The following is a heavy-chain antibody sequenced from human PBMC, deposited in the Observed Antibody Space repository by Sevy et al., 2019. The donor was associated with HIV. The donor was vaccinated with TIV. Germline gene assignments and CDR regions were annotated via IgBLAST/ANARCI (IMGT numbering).Heavy chain of an antibody. CDR1: GFTFSSYG. CDR3: AKNIAAAGTSYYGMDV. V-gene: IGHV3-30*18. J-gene: IGHJ6*02. CDR2: ISYDGSNK. D-gene: IGHD6-13*01. Sequence: GGSLRLSCAASGFTFSSYGMHWVRQAPGKGLEWVAVISYDGSNKYYADSVKGRFTISRDNSKNTRYLQMNSLRAEDTAVYYCAKNIAAAGTSYYGMDVWGQGTTVTVSS.